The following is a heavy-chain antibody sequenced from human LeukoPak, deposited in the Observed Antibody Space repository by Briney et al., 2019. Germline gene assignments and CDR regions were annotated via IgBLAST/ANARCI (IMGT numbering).Heavy chain of an antibody. J-gene: IGHJ5*02. V-gene: IGHV4-59*01. CDR1: GGSISSYY. D-gene: IGHD2-8*01. CDR2: IYYSGST. CDR3: ARGRNIVLMVYAPRHNWFDP. Sequence: SETLSLTCTVSGGSISSYYWSWIRQPPGKGLEWIGYIYYSGSTNYNPSLKSRVTISVDTSKNQFSLKLSSVTAADTAVYYCARGRNIVLMVYAPRHNWFDPWGQGTLVTVSS.